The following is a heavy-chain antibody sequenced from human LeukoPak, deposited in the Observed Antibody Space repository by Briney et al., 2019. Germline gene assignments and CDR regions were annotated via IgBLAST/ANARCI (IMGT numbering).Heavy chain of an antibody. CDR1: GDTFSTYA. J-gene: IGHJ5*02. V-gene: IGHV1-69*01. CDR3: ARGWGGYCSSTSCYAMIDP. D-gene: IGHD2-2*01. CDR2: IIPIFGTA. Sequence: SVKVSCKASGDTFSTYAISWVRQAPGQGLEWMGGIIPIFGTANYAQKFQGRVTITADESTSTAYMELSSLRSEDTAVYYCARGWGGYCSSTSCYAMIDPWGQGTLVTVSS.